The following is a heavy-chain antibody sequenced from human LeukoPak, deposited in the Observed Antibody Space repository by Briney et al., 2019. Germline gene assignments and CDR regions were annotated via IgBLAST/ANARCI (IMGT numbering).Heavy chain of an antibody. CDR1: GFTFTDYW. CDR2: IDQDGSEK. Sequence: GGSLRLCCAASGFTFTDYWMSWVRHAPGRGLEWVANIDQDGSEKYYVDSVKGRFTISRDNAKNSLFLQMNSLRAEDTAVYYCARDRSLTDPWGQGTLVIVSS. V-gene: IGHV3-7*01. J-gene: IGHJ5*02. CDR3: ARDRSLTDP.